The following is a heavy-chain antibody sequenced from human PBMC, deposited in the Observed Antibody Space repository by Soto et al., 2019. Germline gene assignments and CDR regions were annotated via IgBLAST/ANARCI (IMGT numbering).Heavy chain of an antibody. Sequence: QVQLVQSGAEVKKPGASVKVSCKASGYTFTSYGISWVRQAPGQGLEWMGWISANNGNTNYAQKLQGRVTVTTDTSRSTAYMELRSLRSDDTAVYYCARHYGDYFLFTLHYWGQGTLVTVSS. D-gene: IGHD4-17*01. CDR1: GYTFTSYG. CDR2: ISANNGNT. V-gene: IGHV1-18*01. J-gene: IGHJ4*02. CDR3: ARHYGDYFLFTLHY.